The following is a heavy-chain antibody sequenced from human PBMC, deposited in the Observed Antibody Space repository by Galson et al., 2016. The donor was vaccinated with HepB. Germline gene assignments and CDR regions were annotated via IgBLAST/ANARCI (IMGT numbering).Heavy chain of an antibody. CDR2: VFLGGST. V-gene: IGHV3-53*01. CDR1: GFTVSDYY. Sequence: SLRLSCAASGFTVSDYYMTWVRQAPGKGLEWVSVVFLGGSTYCAQSVEGRFTISRDDSKNTLHLQMNSLTAEDTAVYFCARTSYRECTGTHCVNFRYYYYFMDVRGKGTTVTVSS. J-gene: IGHJ6*03. D-gene: IGHD2-8*02. CDR3: ARTSYRECTGTHCVNFRYYYYFMDV.